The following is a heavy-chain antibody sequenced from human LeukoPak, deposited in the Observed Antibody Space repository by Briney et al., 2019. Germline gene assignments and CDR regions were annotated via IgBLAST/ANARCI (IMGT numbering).Heavy chain of an antibody. CDR3: AKGLLEWLLSYMDV. Sequence: PGGSLRLSCAASGFTFGSYGMHWVRQAPGKGLEWVAFIRYDGSNKYYADSVKGRFTISRDNSKNTLSLQMNSLRAEDTAVYYCAKGLLEWLLSYMDVWGKGTTVTVSS. J-gene: IGHJ6*03. D-gene: IGHD3-3*01. CDR1: GFTFGSYG. CDR2: IRYDGSNK. V-gene: IGHV3-30*02.